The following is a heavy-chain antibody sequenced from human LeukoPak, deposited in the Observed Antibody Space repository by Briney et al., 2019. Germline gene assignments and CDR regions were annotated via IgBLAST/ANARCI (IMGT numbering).Heavy chain of an antibody. Sequence: SETLSLTCAVYGGSFSGYYWGWIRQPPGKGLEWIGEINHSGSTNYNPSLKSRVTISVDTSRNQFSLQLSSVTAADTAVYYCARVLYGPRPAHRRTWYFDLWGRGTLVTVSS. CDR3: ARVLYGPRPAHRRTWYFDL. J-gene: IGHJ2*01. CDR1: GGSFSGYY. D-gene: IGHD3-16*01. V-gene: IGHV4-34*01. CDR2: INHSGST.